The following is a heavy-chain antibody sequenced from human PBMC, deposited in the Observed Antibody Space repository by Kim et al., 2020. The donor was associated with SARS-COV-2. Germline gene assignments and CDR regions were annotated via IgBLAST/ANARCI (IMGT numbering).Heavy chain of an antibody. V-gene: IGHV3-11*04. CDR3: ARDSPPPGPYIAAAGLPDY. CDR1: GFTFSDYY. J-gene: IGHJ4*02. CDR2: ISSSGSTI. Sequence: GGSLRLSCAASGFTFSDYYMSWIRQAPGKGLEWVSYISSSGSTIYYADSVKGRFTISRDNAKNSLYLQMNSLRAEDTAVYYCARDSPPPGPYIAAAGLPDYWGQGTLVTVSS. D-gene: IGHD6-13*01.